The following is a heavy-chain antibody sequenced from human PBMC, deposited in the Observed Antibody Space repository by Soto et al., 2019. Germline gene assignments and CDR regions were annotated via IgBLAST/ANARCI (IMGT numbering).Heavy chain of an antibody. Sequence: LRLSCAASGFTFSSYEMNWVRQAPGKGLEWVSYISSSGSTIYYADSVKGRFTISRDNAENSLYLQMNSLRAEDTAVYYCTRLVRLDYWGQGTLVTVYS. J-gene: IGHJ4*02. D-gene: IGHD1-26*01. CDR2: ISSSGSTI. CDR1: GFTFSSYE. CDR3: TRLVRLDY. V-gene: IGHV3-48*03.